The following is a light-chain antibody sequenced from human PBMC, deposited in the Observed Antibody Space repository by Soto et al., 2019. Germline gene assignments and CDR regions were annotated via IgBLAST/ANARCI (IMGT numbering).Light chain of an antibody. V-gene: IGKV3-20*01. CDR3: QQDVTAPWT. Sequence: VVLTQSPGALSLSPREVATLSCMASQRVISSYLAWYQQKPGQAPRLLIYGASKRATGIPDRFSGSGSGTDFALTISRLEPEDFAVYYCQQDVTAPWTFGQGTKVDI. CDR1: QRVISSY. J-gene: IGKJ1*01. CDR2: GAS.